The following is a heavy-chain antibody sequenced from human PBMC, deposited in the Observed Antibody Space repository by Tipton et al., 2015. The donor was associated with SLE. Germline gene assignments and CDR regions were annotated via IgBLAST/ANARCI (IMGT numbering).Heavy chain of an antibody. CDR2: IYYSGST. V-gene: IGHV4-39*07. CDR1: GGSISSSSYY. D-gene: IGHD6-13*01. Sequence: TLSLTCTVSGGSISSSSYYWGWIRQPPGKGLEWIGSIYYSGSTYYNPSLKSRVTISVDTSKNQFSLKLSSVTAADTAVYYCARDPRGAAAGLFYYWGQGTLVTVSS. CDR3: ARDPRGAAAGLFYY. J-gene: IGHJ4*02.